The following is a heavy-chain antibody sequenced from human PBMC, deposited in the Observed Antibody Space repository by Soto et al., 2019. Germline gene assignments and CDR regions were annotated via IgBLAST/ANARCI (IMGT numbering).Heavy chain of an antibody. J-gene: IGHJ4*02. CDR3: ARWPRGSGYYCDY. V-gene: IGHV5-51*01. D-gene: IGHD3-22*01. CDR1: GYRFSSFW. CDR2: IYPGDATT. Sequence: GESLKISCKISGYRFSSFWIAWVRQKPGKGLEWMGIIYPGDATTIYSPSFQGRVTISIDMSISTAYLQWYDLKASDTAMYYWARWPRGSGYYCDYWGQGTLVTVSS.